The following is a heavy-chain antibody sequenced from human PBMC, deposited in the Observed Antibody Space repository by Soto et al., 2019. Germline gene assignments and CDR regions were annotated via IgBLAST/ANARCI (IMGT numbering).Heavy chain of an antibody. CDR3: AREYYDSSGYV. Sequence: ASVKVSCKASGYTFTTYAMNWVRQAPGQRLEWMGWINTNTGNPTYAQGFTGRFVFSLHTSVSTAYLQIYSLKAEDTAVYYCAREYYDSSGYVWGQGTPVTVSS. V-gene: IGHV7-4-1*01. CDR2: INTNTGNP. CDR1: GYTFTTYA. D-gene: IGHD3-22*01. J-gene: IGHJ4*02.